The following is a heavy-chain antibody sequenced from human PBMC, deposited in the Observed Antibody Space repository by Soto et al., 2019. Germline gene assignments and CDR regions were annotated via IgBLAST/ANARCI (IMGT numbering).Heavy chain of an antibody. Sequence: EVQLVESGGGLVKPGGSLRLSCAASGFTFSSYSMNWVRQAPGKGLEWVSSISSSSSYIYYADSVKGRFTISRDNAKNSLYLQMNSLRAEDTAVFYCARVGGYYYYYMDVWGKGTTVTVSS. V-gene: IGHV3-21*01. CDR2: ISSSSSYI. D-gene: IGHD2-15*01. CDR1: GFTFSSYS. J-gene: IGHJ6*03. CDR3: ARVGGYYYYYMDV.